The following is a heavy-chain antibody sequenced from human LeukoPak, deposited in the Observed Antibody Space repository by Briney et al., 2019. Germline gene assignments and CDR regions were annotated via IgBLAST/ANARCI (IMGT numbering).Heavy chain of an antibody. V-gene: IGHV3-30*02. CDR2: IRYDGSNK. J-gene: IGHJ6*03. D-gene: IGHD3-3*01. Sequence: PGGSLRLSCAASGFTFSSYGMHWVRQAPGKGLEWVAFIRYDGSNKYYADSVKGRFTISRDNSKNTLYLQMNSLRAEDTAVYYCAKWYDFWSGYSNYYMDVWGKGTTVTVSS. CDR3: AKWYDFWSGYSNYYMDV. CDR1: GFTFSSYG.